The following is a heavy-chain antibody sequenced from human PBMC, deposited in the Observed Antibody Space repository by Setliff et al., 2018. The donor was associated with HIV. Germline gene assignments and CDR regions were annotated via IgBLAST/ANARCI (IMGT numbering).Heavy chain of an antibody. CDR3: ASIELAAMVPVDY. J-gene: IGHJ4*02. CDR2: IKSKTDGGTT. V-gene: IGHV3-15*01. CDR1: GFTFSNAW. D-gene: IGHD5-18*01. Sequence: GGSLRLSCAASGFTFSNAWMNWVRQAPGKGPEWVGRIKSKTDGGTTDYAAPVKGRFSISREDSENTLYLQMNSLRAEDTAVYYCASIELAAMVPVDYWGQGTLVTVSS.